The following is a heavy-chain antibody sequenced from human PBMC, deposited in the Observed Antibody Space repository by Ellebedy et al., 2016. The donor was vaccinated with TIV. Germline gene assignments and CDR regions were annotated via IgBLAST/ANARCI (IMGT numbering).Heavy chain of an antibody. Sequence: GESLKISXAASGFTFSSYAMSWVRQAPGKGLEWVSAISGSGGSTYYADSVKGRFTISRDNSKNTLYLQMNSLRDEDTAVYYCARDLSYWGQGTLVTVSS. CDR1: GFTFSSYA. V-gene: IGHV3-23*01. CDR3: ARDLSY. CDR2: ISGSGGST. J-gene: IGHJ4*02.